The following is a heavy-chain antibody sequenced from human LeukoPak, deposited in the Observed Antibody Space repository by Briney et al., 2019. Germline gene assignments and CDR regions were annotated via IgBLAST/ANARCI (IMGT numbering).Heavy chain of an antibody. J-gene: IGHJ6*04. V-gene: IGHV3-11*06. Sequence: GGSLRLSCVASGFTFSDFHMSWLRQAPGKGLEWVSYISGGSTYLDYAGSVKGRFTLSRDNAKNSLYLQMNSLRAEDTAVYYCARDTGRSRYYYGMDVWGKGTTVTVSP. D-gene: IGHD2-8*02. CDR1: GFTFSDFH. CDR2: ISGGSTYL. CDR3: ARDTGRSRYYYGMDV.